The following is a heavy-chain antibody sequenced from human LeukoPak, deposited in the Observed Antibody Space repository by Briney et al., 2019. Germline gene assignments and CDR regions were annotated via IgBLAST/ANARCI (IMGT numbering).Heavy chain of an antibody. Sequence: KPSETLSLTCAVYGGSFSGYYWSWIRQPPGKGLEWIGEINHSGSTNYNPSLKSRVTISVDTSKNQFSLKLSSVTAADTAVYYCARGRNSLRFLEWLYETNFDYWGQGTLVTVSS. J-gene: IGHJ4*02. CDR2: INHSGST. V-gene: IGHV4-34*01. CDR3: ARGRNSLRFLEWLYETNFDY. CDR1: GGSFSGYY. D-gene: IGHD3-3*01.